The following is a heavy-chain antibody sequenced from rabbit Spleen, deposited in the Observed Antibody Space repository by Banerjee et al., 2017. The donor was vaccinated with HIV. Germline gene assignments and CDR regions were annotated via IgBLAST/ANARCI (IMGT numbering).Heavy chain of an antibody. CDR1: GVSFSSNHY. CDR2: IAAGVSFTT. CDR3: ARDAGTSFSTYGMDL. D-gene: IGHD8-1*01. V-gene: IGHV1S45*01. J-gene: IGHJ6*01. Sequence: QEQLEESGGGLVKPGASLTLTCTASGVSFSSNHYMCWVRQPPGKGPEWIACIAAGVSFTTYYATWAKGRFTISKTSSTTVTLQMTSLTAADTATYFCARDAGTSFSTYGMDLWGQGTLVTVS.